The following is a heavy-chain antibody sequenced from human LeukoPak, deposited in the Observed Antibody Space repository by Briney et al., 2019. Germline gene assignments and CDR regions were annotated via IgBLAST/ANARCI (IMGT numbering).Heavy chain of an antibody. CDR3: ARSLAARSLDY. CDR1: GYTFTTYA. CDR2: INTNTGNP. V-gene: IGHV7-4-1*02. J-gene: IGHJ4*02. D-gene: IGHD6-6*01. Sequence: PWASVKVSCKASGYTFTTYAMNWVRQAPGQGLEWMGWINTNTGNPTYAQGFTGRFVFSLDTSVSTVYLQISSLKAEDTAMYYCARSLAARSLDYWGQGTLVTVSS.